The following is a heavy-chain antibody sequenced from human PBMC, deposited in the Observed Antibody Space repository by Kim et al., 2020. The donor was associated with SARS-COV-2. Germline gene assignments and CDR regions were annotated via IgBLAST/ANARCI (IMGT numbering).Heavy chain of an antibody. CDR1: GGSITSYY. V-gene: IGHV4-59*08. CDR2: IYYSGST. J-gene: IGHJ4*02. D-gene: IGHD5-12*01. CDR3: ARQGGYHSPFDY. Sequence: SETLSLTCTVSGGSITSYYWSWIRQPPGKGLEWIGYIYYSGSTNYNPSLKSRVSISVDTSKSQFSLKLSSVTAADTAVYYCARQGGYHSPFDYWGQGTLVTVSS.